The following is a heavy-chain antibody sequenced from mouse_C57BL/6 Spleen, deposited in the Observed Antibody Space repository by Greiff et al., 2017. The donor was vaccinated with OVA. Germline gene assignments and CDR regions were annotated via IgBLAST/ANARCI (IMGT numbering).Heavy chain of an antibody. V-gene: IGHV1-62-2*01. CDR1: GYTFTEYT. CDR3: ARHEAPFLYYDYDGVAY. J-gene: IGHJ3*01. Sequence: VQLQESGAELVKPGASVKLSCKASGYTFTEYTIHWVKQRSGQGLEWIGWFYPGSGSIKYNEKFKDKATLTADKSSSTVYMELSRLTSEDSAVYFCARHEAPFLYYDYDGVAYGGQGTLVTVSA. D-gene: IGHD2-4*01. CDR2: FYPGSGSI.